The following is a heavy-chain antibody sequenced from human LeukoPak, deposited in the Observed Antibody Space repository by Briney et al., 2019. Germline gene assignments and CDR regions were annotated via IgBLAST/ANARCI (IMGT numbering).Heavy chain of an antibody. Sequence: GGSLRLSCAASGFTVSSYYMNWVRQAPGKELEWVSVIYTGGGRYYADSVRGRFTTSRDTSKHRVFLKMNRLRGEDTAVYYCARSLLYSSSWYLSGRFDFWGQGTLVTVSS. CDR3: ARSLLYSSSWYLSGRFDF. D-gene: IGHD6-13*01. J-gene: IGHJ4*02. V-gene: IGHV3-53*01. CDR2: IYTGGGR. CDR1: GFTVSSYY.